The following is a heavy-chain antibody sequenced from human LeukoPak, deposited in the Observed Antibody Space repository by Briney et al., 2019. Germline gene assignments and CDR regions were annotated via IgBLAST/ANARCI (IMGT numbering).Heavy chain of an antibody. Sequence: SETLSLTCAVSGYSISSGYFWVWIRQPPGKGLEWIGSIYHTGATYYNPSLRSPVTVSVDTSKNQFSLELNSVTAADTAVYYCARDLGLTISDNWFDPWGQGTLVTVSS. CDR1: GYSISSGYF. J-gene: IGHJ5*02. D-gene: IGHD3-9*01. CDR2: IYHTGAT. CDR3: ARDLGLTISDNWFDP. V-gene: IGHV4-38-2*02.